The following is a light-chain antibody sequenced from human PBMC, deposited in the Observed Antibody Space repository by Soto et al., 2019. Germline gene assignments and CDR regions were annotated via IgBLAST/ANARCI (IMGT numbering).Light chain of an antibody. J-gene: IGLJ2*01. V-gene: IGLV2-14*03. Sequence: QSALTQPASVSGSPGQSITISCTGTSSDVGGYNFVSWYQQHPGKAPRLMIFDVNNRPSGVSTRFSGSKSGNTASLTISGLQAEDDDDYYCCSYSGSNTIVVFGGGTKVTVL. CDR2: DVN. CDR1: SSDVGGYNF. CDR3: CSYSGSNTIVV.